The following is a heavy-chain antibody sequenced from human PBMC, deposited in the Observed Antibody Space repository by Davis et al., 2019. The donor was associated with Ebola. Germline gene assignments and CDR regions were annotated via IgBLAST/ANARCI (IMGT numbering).Heavy chain of an antibody. CDR1: GFTFDDYA. J-gene: IGHJ4*02. CDR2: INRDGSTT. CDR3: ATLPGYY. Sequence: PGGSLRLSCAASGFTFDDYAMHWVRQAPGEGLEWVSGINRDGSTTTYADSVKGRFTISRDNAKNTLYLQMNNLRVEDTAVYYCATLPGYYWGQGTLVTVSS. D-gene: IGHD1-26*01. V-gene: IGHV3-74*03.